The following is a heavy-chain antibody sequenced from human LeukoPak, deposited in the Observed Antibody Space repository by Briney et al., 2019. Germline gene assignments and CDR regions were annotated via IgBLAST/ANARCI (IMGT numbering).Heavy chain of an antibody. CDR2: INHSGST. CDR3: ARGGYYYTV. Sequence: RSSETLSLTCAVYGGSFSGYYWSWIRQPPGKGLEWIGEINHSGSTNYNPSLKSRVTISVDTSKNQFSLKLSSVTAADTAVYYCARGGYYYTVWGQGTMVTVSS. D-gene: IGHD3-22*01. CDR1: GGSFSGYY. J-gene: IGHJ3*01. V-gene: IGHV4-34*01.